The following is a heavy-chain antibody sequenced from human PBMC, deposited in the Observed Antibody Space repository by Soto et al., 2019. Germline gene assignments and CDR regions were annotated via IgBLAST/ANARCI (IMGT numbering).Heavy chain of an antibody. J-gene: IGHJ4*02. D-gene: IGHD3-3*01. CDR2: ISGSGGST. CDR1: GFTFSSYA. Sequence: QAGGSLRLSCAASGFTFSSYAMSWVRQAPGKGLEWVSAISGSGGSTYYADSVKGRFTISRDNSKNTLYLQMNSLRAEDTAVYYYSKSDGFLEWLLSTCEYWGQGTLFPSPQ. V-gene: IGHV3-23*01. CDR3: SKSDGFLEWLLSTCEY.